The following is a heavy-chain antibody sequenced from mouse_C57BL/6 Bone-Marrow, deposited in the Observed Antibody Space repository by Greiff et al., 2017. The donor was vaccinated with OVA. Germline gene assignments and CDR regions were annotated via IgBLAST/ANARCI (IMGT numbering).Heavy chain of an antibody. V-gene: IGHV14-4*01. J-gene: IGHJ2*01. Sequence: EVKLVESGAELVRPRASVKLSCTASGFNIKDDYMHWVKQRPEQGLEWIGWIDTENGDTEYASKFQGKATITAYTSSNTAYLQLSSLTSENTAVYYYTTGGYNGSEYWGRGTALSVTS. CDR3: TTGGYNGSEY. CDR2: IDTENGDT. CDR1: GFNIKDDY. D-gene: IGHD1-1*01.